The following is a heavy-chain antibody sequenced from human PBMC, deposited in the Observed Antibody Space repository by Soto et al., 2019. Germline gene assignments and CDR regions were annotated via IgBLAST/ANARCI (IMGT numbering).Heavy chain of an antibody. J-gene: IGHJ4*02. CDR2: IRNTGATT. Sequence: EVQLLESGGALVQPGGSLRLSCSASGFTFSSYAMSWVRQAPGKGLEWVAGIRNTGATTNYADSVKGRFTISRDNSKDTLFLQMNNLRAEDTAVYYCAKANYYENTAFFSDSWGQGTLVTVSS. V-gene: IGHV3-23*01. CDR3: AKANYYENTAFFSDS. CDR1: GFTFSSYA. D-gene: IGHD3-22*01.